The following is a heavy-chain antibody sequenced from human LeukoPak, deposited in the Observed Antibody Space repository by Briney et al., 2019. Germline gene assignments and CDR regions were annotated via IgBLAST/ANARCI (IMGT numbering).Heavy chain of an antibody. CDR3: AKVGQDYGGNSVTYFDY. V-gene: IGHV3-30*02. D-gene: IGHD4-23*01. Sequence: TGGSLRLSCAASGFTFSSYGMHWVRQAPGKGLEWVAFIRYDGSNKYYADSVKGRFTISRDNSKNTLYLQMNSLRAEDTAVYYCAKVGQDYGGNSVTYFDYWGQGTLVTVSS. J-gene: IGHJ4*02. CDR2: IRYDGSNK. CDR1: GFTFSSYG.